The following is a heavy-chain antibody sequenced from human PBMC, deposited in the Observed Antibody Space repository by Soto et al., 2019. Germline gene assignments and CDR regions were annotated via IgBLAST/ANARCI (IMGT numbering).Heavy chain of an antibody. J-gene: IGHJ5*02. V-gene: IGHV3-33*06. CDR2: IWYDGSNK. CDR3: AKGGPTFLNWFGP. Sequence: GGSLRLSCAASGFTFSSYGMHWVRQAPGKGLEWVAVIWYDGSNKYYADSVKGRFAISRDNSKNTLYLQIKSLRAEDTAAYYCAKGGPTFLNWFGPWGQGTLVTVSS. D-gene: IGHD5-12*01. CDR1: GFTFSSYG.